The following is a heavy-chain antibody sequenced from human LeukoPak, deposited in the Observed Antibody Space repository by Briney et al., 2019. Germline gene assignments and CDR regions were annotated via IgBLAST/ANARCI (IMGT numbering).Heavy chain of an antibody. V-gene: IGHV4-31*03. Sequence: SETLSLTCTVSGGSISSGGYYWSWIRQHPGTGLEWIGYIYYSGSTYYNPSLKSRVTISVDTSKNQFSLKLSSVTAADTAVYYCARAQGVRSPTPTAAFDIWGQGTMVTVSS. CDR1: GGSISSGGYY. J-gene: IGHJ3*02. CDR3: ARAQGVRSPTPTAAFDI. D-gene: IGHD3-16*01. CDR2: IYYSGST.